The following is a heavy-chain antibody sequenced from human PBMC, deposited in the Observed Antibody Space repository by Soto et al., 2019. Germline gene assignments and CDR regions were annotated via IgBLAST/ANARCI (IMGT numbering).Heavy chain of an antibody. J-gene: IGHJ4*02. V-gene: IGHV3-23*01. Sequence: EVQLLESGGGLVQPGGSLRLSCAASGFTFSNYAMSWVRQAPGKGLEWVSGLTGSGGATYYADSVKGRLTISRDNSNNTLYLQMNSLRAEATAVYYCAKEGSVTAALDYWGQGILVTVSS. CDR3: AKEGSVTAALDY. D-gene: IGHD6-13*01. CDR1: GFTFSNYA. CDR2: LTGSGGAT.